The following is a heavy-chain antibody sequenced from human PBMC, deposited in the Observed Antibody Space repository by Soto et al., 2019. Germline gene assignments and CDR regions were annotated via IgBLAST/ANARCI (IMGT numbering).Heavy chain of an antibody. CDR3: ARHYTTSRVGAWFDP. J-gene: IGHJ5*02. CDR2: ITAASDTI. V-gene: IGHV3-48*02. CDR1: GFTFSIYT. D-gene: IGHD3-3*01. Sequence: EVQLVESGGGLAQPGGSLRLSCEAAGFTFSIYTMNWVRQAPGKGLAWVSYITAASDTIYYADSVQGRFTISRDNAKNSLYLQMNSLRNEDTAVYYCARHYTTSRVGAWFDPWGQGTLVTVSS.